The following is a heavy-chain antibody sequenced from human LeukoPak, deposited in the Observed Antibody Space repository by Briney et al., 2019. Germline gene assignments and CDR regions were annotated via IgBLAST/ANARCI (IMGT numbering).Heavy chain of an antibody. CDR1: GCSITSSQHW. D-gene: IGHD3-10*01. CDR3: AREFRWFGEFDY. CDR2: VYHSGTT. V-gene: IGHV4-4*02. J-gene: IGHJ4*02. Sequence: SGTLSLTCAVSGCSITSSQHWWSWARQAPGKGLEWIGEVYHSGTTNYNPSLKSRVTISVDTSKNQFSLKLSSVTAADTAVYYCAREFRWFGEFDYWGQGTLVTVSS.